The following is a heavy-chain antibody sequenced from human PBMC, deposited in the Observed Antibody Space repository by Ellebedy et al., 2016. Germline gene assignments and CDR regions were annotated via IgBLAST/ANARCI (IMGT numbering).Heavy chain of an antibody. V-gene: IGHV3-33*01. Sequence: GGSLRLXCAASGFTFSSYGMHWVRQAPGKGLEWVAVIWYDGSNKYYADSVKGRFTISRDNSKNTLYLQMNSLRAEDTAVYYCARDLSSRLEQQLEPGDYYYGMDVWGQGTTVTVSS. J-gene: IGHJ6*02. CDR1: GFTFSSYG. D-gene: IGHD6-13*01. CDR2: IWYDGSNK. CDR3: ARDLSSRLEQQLEPGDYYYGMDV.